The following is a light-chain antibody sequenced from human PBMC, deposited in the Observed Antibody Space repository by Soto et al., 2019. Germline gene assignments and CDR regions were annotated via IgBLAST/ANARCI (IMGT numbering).Light chain of an antibody. J-gene: IGLJ1*01. CDR1: SSDDGSYNL. Sequence: QSVLTQPASVSGSPGQSITISCTGTSSDDGSYNLVSWYQQHPGKAPKLMIYEVSKRPSGVSNRFSGSKSGNTASLTISGLQAEDEADYYCCSYAGSSTSLYVFGTGTKLTVL. CDR2: EVS. CDR3: CSYAGSSTSLYV. V-gene: IGLV2-23*02.